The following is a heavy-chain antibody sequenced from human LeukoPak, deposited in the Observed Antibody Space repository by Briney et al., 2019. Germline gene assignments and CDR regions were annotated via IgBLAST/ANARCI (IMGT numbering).Heavy chain of an antibody. CDR1: GYTFTDSY. Sequence: AASVKVSCKASGYTFTDSYMHWVRQAPGQGLEWMGWINPKSGGTNYAQKFQDRVTMTRDTSITTAYMESSSLIYDDTAVYYCSTRELSPPGAWGQGTLVTVSS. V-gene: IGHV1-2*02. CDR2: INPKSGGT. CDR3: STRELSPPGA. J-gene: IGHJ4*02. D-gene: IGHD1-1*01.